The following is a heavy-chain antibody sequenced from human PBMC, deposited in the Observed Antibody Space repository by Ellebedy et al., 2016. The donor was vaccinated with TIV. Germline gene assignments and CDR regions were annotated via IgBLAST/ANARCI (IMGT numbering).Heavy chain of an antibody. V-gene: IGHV3-30-3*01. Sequence: PGGSLRLSCAASQFNFNSYTIHWVRQAPGKGLEWVAFISSDGNIKDYADSVKGRFTISRDNSKKTVYLQMNSLRSEDTAVQYCARGSEGSGFAYWGQGTLVTVSS. CDR2: ISSDGNIK. CDR1: QFNFNSYT. J-gene: IGHJ4*02. CDR3: ARGSEGSGFAY. D-gene: IGHD6-25*01.